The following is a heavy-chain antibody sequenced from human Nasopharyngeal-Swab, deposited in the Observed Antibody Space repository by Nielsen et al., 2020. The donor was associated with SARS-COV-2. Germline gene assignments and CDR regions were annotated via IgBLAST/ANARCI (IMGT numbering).Heavy chain of an antibody. CDR2: IDSSDSYT. J-gene: IGHJ3*02. D-gene: IGHD4-17*01. V-gene: IGHV5-10-1*01. CDR3: ARRTGDSTLGDAFDI. Sequence: VRQMPGKGLEWMGRIDSSDSYTNYSPSFQGHVTISADKSITTAYMQWSSLKASDTAMYYCARRTGDSTLGDAFDIWGQGTMVTVSS.